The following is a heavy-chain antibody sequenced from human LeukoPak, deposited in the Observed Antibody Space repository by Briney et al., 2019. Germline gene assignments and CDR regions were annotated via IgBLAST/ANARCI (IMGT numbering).Heavy chain of an antibody. Sequence: GESLKISCKGSGYNFTRYWIGWVRQMPGKGLEWMGIFYPGDSDTRYSPSFQGQVTISADRSISTAYLQWSGLKASDTAMYCCVRRSGGPGVFDYWGQGTLVTVSS. CDR2: FYPGDSDT. J-gene: IGHJ4*02. D-gene: IGHD3-10*01. CDR3: VRRSGGPGVFDY. CDR1: GYNFTRYW. V-gene: IGHV5-51*01.